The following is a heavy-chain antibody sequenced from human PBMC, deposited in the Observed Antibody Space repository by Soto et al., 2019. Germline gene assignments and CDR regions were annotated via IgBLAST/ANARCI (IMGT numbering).Heavy chain of an antibody. CDR3: TTETARFFSFDY. D-gene: IGHD3-3*01. CDR2: IKSKTDGGTT. J-gene: IGHJ4*02. CDR1: GFTFSHGW. Sequence: GGSLRLSWSAYGFTFSHGWMSCVSQAPGKGLEWVGRIKSKTDGGTTDYAAPVKGRFTISRDDSKNTLYLQMNSLKIEDTAEYNCTTETARFFSFDYWGKGTLFTVPS. V-gene: IGHV3-15*07.